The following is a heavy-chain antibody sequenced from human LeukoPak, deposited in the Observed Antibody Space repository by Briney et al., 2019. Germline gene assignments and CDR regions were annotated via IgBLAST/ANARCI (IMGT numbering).Heavy chain of an antibody. CDR1: GGSISSGDYY. CDR3: ARVPWEDIVVVGYYYYMDV. Sequence: SQTLSLTCTVSGGSISSGDYYWSWIRQPPGKGLEWIGYIYYSGSTYYNPSLKSRVTISVDTSKNQFSLKLSSVTAADTAVYYCARVPWEDIVVVGYYYYMDVWGKGTTVTVSS. V-gene: IGHV4-30-4*08. CDR2: IYYSGST. D-gene: IGHD2-2*01. J-gene: IGHJ6*03.